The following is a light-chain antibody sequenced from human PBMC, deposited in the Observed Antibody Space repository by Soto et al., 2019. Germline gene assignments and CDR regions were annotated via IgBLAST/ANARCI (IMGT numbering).Light chain of an antibody. V-gene: IGKV3-15*01. CDR3: HQYNTWPPRT. J-gene: IGKJ2*01. CDR2: GAS. Sequence: EIVMTQSPATLSLSPGERATLSCRASQSIRNNLAWYQQKPGQAPRLLLYGASTRATGIPARFIGGGSGTTVIPPISSLLSEDSAVYYCHQYNTWPPRTFGQGTKLEIK. CDR1: QSIRNN.